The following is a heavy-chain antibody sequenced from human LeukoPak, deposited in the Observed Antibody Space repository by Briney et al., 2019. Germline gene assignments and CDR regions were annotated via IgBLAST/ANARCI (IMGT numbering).Heavy chain of an antibody. D-gene: IGHD3-22*01. CDR3: AREDYYDSSGYYAGGPLDY. V-gene: IGHV3-7*01. J-gene: IGHJ4*02. Sequence: GGSLRLSCAASGFTFSGYWMSWVRQAPGKGLEWVANMKPDGSARYYADSVKGRFTISRDNSKNTLYLQMNSLRAEDTAVYYCAREDYYDSSGYYAGGPLDYWGQGTLVTVSS. CDR2: MKPDGSAR. CDR1: GFTFSGYW.